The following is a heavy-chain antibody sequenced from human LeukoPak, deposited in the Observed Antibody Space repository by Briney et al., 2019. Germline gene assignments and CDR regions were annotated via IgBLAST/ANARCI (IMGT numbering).Heavy chain of an antibody. CDR1: GFTFSSYS. V-gene: IGHV3-21*01. CDR2: ISSSSSYI. D-gene: IGHD1-20*01. Sequence: GRSLRLSCAASGFTFSSYSMNWVRQAPGKGLEWVSSISSSSSYIYYADSVKGRFTISRDNAKNSLYLQMNSLRAEDTAVYYCARHLVTGTFDFWGQGTLVTVSS. J-gene: IGHJ4*02. CDR3: ARHLVTGTFDF.